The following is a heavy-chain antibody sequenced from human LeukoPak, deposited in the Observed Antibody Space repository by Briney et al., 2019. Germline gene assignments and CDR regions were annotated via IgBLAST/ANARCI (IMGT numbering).Heavy chain of an antibody. CDR3: ARQRAICSSTSCYGYYYYMDV. D-gene: IGHD2-2*01. J-gene: IGHJ6*03. CDR2: FYYSGSA. V-gene: IGHV4-39*01. CDR1: GGSISTSNYY. Sequence: PSETLSLTCSVSGGSISTSNYYWGWIRQPPGKGLEWIGSFYYSGSAYYNPSLKSRVTISVDTSKNQFSLKLSSVTAADTAVYYCARQRAICSSTSCYGYYYYMDVWGKGTTVTISS.